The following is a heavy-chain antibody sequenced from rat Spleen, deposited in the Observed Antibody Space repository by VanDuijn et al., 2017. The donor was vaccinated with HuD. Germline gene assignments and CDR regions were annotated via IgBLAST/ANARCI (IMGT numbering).Heavy chain of an antibody. D-gene: IGHD1-6*01. CDR2: IGYSGDT. V-gene: IGHV3-1*01. CDR1: GYSITSNY. CDR3: ARSGVYTYYFDY. Sequence: EVQLQESGPGLVKPSQSLSLTCSVTGYSITSNYWGWIRKFPGNKMEWIGYIGYSGDTGYHPSLKSRIPFTRDTSKNQFFLQVKSVTTEDTATYYCARSGVYTYYFDYWGQGVMVTVSS. J-gene: IGHJ2*01.